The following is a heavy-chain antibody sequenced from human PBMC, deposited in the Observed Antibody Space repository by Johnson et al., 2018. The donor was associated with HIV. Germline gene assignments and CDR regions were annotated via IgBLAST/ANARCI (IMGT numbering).Heavy chain of an antibody. CDR1: GFTFSSYG. J-gene: IGHJ3*02. CDR2: IGYDGREK. CDR3: ARDGDNARI. V-gene: IGHV3-33*08. Sequence: QVQLVESGGGLVQPGGSLRLSCAASGFTFSSYGMHWVRQAPGKGLEWVAVIGYDGREKYYVDAVKGRFTISRDNAKNSLYLQMNSLRAEDTAVYYCARDGDNARIWGQGTMVAVSS. D-gene: IGHD7-27*01.